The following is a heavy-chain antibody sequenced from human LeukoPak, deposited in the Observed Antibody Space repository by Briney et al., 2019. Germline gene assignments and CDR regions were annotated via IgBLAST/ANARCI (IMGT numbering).Heavy chain of an antibody. Sequence: GRSLRLSCAASGFTFSSYAMRWVRQAPGKGLEWVAVISYDGSNKYYADSVKGRFTISRDNSKNTLYLQMNSLRAEDTAVYYCAREKDYDILTGYYNAEGYYYYGMDVWGQGTTVTVSS. CDR2: ISYDGSNK. CDR3: AREKDYDILTGYYNAEGYYYYGMDV. D-gene: IGHD3-9*01. CDR1: GFTFSSYA. V-gene: IGHV3-30-3*01. J-gene: IGHJ6*02.